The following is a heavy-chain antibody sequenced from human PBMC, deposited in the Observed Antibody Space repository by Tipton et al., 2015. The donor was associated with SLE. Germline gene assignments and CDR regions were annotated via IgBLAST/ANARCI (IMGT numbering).Heavy chain of an antibody. J-gene: IGHJ4*02. CDR2: MSPNSGDT. Sequence: QLVQSGSELKKPGASVKVSCKASGYTFTSYAMNWVRQAPGQGLEWMGWMSPNSGDTGYAQKFQGRVIITRDTSISTAYMELSSLRSDDTAMYYCARFRSSSCDYWGQGTLVTVSS. V-gene: IGHV1-8*03. D-gene: IGHD6-13*01. CDR1: GYTFTSYA. CDR3: ARFRSSSCDY.